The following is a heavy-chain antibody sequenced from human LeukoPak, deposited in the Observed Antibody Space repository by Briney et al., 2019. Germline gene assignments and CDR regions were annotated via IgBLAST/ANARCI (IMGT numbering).Heavy chain of an antibody. CDR2: ISSSGSTI. CDR1: GFTFSNYA. J-gene: IGHJ4*02. CDR3: ARGIQLWLLGGNFDY. D-gene: IGHD5-18*01. Sequence: PGGSLRLSCVASGFTFSNYAMNWVRQAPGKGLEWVSYISSSGSTIYYADSVKGRFTISRDNAKNSLYLQMNSLRAEDTAVYYCARGIQLWLLGGNFDYWGQGTLVTVSS. V-gene: IGHV3-48*03.